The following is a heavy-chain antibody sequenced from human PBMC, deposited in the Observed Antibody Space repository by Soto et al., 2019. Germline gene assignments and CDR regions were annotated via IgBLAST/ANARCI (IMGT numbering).Heavy chain of an antibody. V-gene: IGHV3-33*01. Sequence: QVQLVESGGGVVQPGRSLRLSCAASGFTFSSYGMHWVRQAPGKGLEWVAVIWYDGSNKYYADSVKGRFTISRDNSKNTLYLQMNSLRAEDTAVYYCAREGPVNHNGLPNFYYYYGMDVWGQGTKVTVSS. CDR3: AREGPVNHNGLPNFYYYYGMDV. J-gene: IGHJ6*02. CDR2: IWYDGSNK. CDR1: GFTFSSYG. D-gene: IGHD1-1*01.